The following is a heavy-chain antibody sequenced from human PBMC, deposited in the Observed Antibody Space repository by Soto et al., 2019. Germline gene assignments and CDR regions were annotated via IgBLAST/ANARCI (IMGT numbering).Heavy chain of an antibody. CDR1: GFTFSNYA. Sequence: QVQLVESGGGVVQPGRSLRLSCAVSGFTFSNYAMHWVRQAPGKGLEWVAVISYGGSNTYFADSVKGRFTISSDKSKNTLYLHMNSLRTEDTAVYSCARDREGTMRSFDYWGQGTLVTVSS. D-gene: IGHD2-2*01. CDR2: ISYGGSNT. V-gene: IGHV3-30-3*01. CDR3: ARDREGTMRSFDY. J-gene: IGHJ4*02.